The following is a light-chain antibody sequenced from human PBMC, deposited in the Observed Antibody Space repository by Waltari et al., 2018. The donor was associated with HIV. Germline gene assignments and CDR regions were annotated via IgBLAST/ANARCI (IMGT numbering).Light chain of an antibody. CDR3: CSYAGSVV. Sequence: QSALTQPASVSVSPGQSITISCTGTSSDVGSYNLVSWYQQHPGKAPKLMIYEGSKRPSVVSNRFSGSKSGNTASLTISGLQAEDEADYYCCSYAGSVVFGGGTKLTVL. CDR1: SSDVGSYNL. J-gene: IGLJ2*01. V-gene: IGLV2-23*01. CDR2: EGS.